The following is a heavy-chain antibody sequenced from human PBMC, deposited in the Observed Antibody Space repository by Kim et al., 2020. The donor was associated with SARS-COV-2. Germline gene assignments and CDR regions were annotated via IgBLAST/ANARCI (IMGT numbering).Heavy chain of an antibody. CDR1: GFTFGDYA. D-gene: IGHD1-26*01. Sequence: GGSLRLSCAASGFTFGDYAMHWVRQAPGKGLEWVSGISWNSGSIGYADSVKGRFTISRDNAKNSLYLQMNSLRAEDTALYYCAKVLGYSGSYSGYRDNAFDIWGQGTMVTVSS. CDR3: AKVLGYSGSYSGYRDNAFDI. V-gene: IGHV3-9*01. CDR2: ISWNSGSI. J-gene: IGHJ3*02.